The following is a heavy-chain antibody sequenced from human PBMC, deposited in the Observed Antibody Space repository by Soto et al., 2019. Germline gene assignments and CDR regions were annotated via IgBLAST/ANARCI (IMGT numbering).Heavy chain of an antibody. J-gene: IGHJ6*02. CDR2: INPSGGST. V-gene: IGHV1-46*01. Sequence: ASVKVSCKASGYTFTSYYMHWVRQAPGQGLEWMGIINPSGGSTSYAQKFQGRVTMTRDTSTSTVYMELSSLRSEDTAVYYCARDRYSYGPGIYYYYGMDVWGQGTTVTVSS. CDR3: ARDRYSYGPGIYYYYGMDV. D-gene: IGHD5-18*01. CDR1: GYTFTSYY.